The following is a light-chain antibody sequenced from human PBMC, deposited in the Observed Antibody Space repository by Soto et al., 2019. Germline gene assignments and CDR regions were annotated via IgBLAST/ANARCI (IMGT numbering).Light chain of an antibody. CDR2: TGN. CDR3: VAWDETLNGYV. V-gene: IGLV1-44*01. J-gene: IGLJ1*01. Sequence: SVLTQPPSASGTPGQRVTISCSGGSSNIGINTVNWYQQLPGTAPKVLRYTGNERPSGVTDRFSGSTSGTSASQVTNGLQTGDEADYYCVAWDETLNGYVFGTGTKVTV. CDR1: SSNIGINT.